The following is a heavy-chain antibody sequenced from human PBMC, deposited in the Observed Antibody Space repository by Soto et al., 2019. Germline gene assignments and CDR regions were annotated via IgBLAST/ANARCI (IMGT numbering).Heavy chain of an antibody. CDR3: ANGDSSGFEYFQS. D-gene: IGHD3-22*01. Sequence: QVQLVESGGGVVQPGMTLRLSCTASGFTFSSHGMHWVRQAPGKGLEWVAVVSFDGTNKNYADSVRGRFTISRDNSKNTLYLQMSSLRAEDTDVYYCANGDSSGFEYFQSWGQGTLVTVSS. CDR1: GFTFSSHG. CDR2: VSFDGTNK. J-gene: IGHJ1*01. V-gene: IGHV3-30*18.